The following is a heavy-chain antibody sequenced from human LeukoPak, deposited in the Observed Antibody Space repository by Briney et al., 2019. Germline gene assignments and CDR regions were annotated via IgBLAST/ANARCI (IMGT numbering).Heavy chain of an antibody. Sequence: GGSLRLSCAASGFTFSNYAMHWVRQAPGKGLEWVAVISYDGSNKYYADSVKGRFTISRDNSKNTLYLQMNSLRAEDTAVYYCARGPHGMDVWGQGTTVTVSS. CDR2: ISYDGSNK. CDR3: ARGPHGMDV. J-gene: IGHJ6*02. V-gene: IGHV3-30-3*01. CDR1: GFTFSNYA.